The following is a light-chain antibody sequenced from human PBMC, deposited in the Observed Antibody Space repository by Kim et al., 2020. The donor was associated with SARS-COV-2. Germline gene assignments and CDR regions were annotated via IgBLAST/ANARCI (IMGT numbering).Light chain of an antibody. V-gene: IGKV1-5*01. CDR2: DAS. Sequence: SASVGDRVTITCRASQSIGSWLAWDEQKPGKAPKLLIYDASSLKSGVPSRFSGSGSGTEFTLTISSLQADDFATYYCQQYESYPYTFGQGTKLEI. CDR3: QQYESYPYT. CDR1: QSIGSW. J-gene: IGKJ2*01.